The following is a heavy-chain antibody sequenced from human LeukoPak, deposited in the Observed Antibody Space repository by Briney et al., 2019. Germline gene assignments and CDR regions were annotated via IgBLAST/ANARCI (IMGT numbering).Heavy chain of an antibody. D-gene: IGHD4-23*01. CDR2: IIPIFGTA. J-gene: IGHJ4*02. Sequence: GASVKVSCKASGGTFSSYAISWVRQAPGQGLEWMGGIIPIFGTANYAQKFQGRVTITADESTSTAYMELSSLRSEDTAVYYCARAGATVVSPPFYYFDYWGQGTLVTVSS. CDR3: ARAGATVVSPPFYYFDY. V-gene: IGHV1-69*13. CDR1: GGTFSSYA.